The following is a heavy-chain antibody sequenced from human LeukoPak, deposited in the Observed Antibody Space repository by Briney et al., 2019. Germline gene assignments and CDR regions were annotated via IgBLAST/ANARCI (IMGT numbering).Heavy chain of an antibody. J-gene: IGHJ4*02. CDR2: INPNSGGT. V-gene: IGHV1-2*02. D-gene: IGHD5-18*01. CDR1: GYTFTSYY. CDR3: ARDERTSGYSYGY. Sequence: ASVKVSCKASGYTFTSYYMHWVRQAPGQGLEWMGWINPNSGGTNYAQKFQGRVTMTRDTSISTAYMELSRLRSDDTAVYYCARDERTSGYSYGYWGQGTLVTVSS.